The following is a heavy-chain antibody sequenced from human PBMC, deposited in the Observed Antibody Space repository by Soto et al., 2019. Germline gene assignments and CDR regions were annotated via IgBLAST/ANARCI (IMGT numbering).Heavy chain of an antibody. V-gene: IGHV1-46*03. D-gene: IGHD4-17*01. CDR2: INPGSGNT. J-gene: IGHJ4*02. CDR1: GYTFTNYY. Sequence: QVQLVQSGAEVKKPGASVKVSCRTSGYTFTNYYIHWVRQAPGQGLEWMGIINPGSGNTNYAQKFQGRITVTSDTSTSTVYMQLSSLTSDDTAVYYCARPTVYYVASWGQGTVITVSS. CDR3: ARPTVYYVAS.